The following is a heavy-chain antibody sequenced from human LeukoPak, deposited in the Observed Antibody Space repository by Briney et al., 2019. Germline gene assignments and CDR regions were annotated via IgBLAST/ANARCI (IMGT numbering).Heavy chain of an antibody. CDR3: AKDVDNGDYVVY. V-gene: IGHV3-30*02. Sequence: GGTLRLSCASSGFYFSNYGMNWVRQAPGKGLEWVAFIRYDGSNKYYADSVKGRFTISRGNSKNTLYLQMNSLRAEDTAVYYCAKDVDNGDYVVYWGQGTLVTVSS. J-gene: IGHJ4*02. CDR2: IRYDGSNK. D-gene: IGHD4-17*01. CDR1: GFYFSNYG.